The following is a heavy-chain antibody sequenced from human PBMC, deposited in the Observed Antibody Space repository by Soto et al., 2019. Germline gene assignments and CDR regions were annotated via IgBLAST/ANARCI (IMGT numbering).Heavy chain of an antibody. CDR1: GFTFSTYA. CDR3: ATGQQLGY. Sequence: VQLLESGGGLVQPGGSLRLSCAASGFTFSTYAMSWVRQAPGKGLEWVSKIINSGGSTYYADSVKGRFTISRDNSKNTLYLQMNSLRAEDTAVYYCATGQQLGYWGQGTLVTVSS. J-gene: IGHJ4*02. CDR2: IINSGGST. D-gene: IGHD6-13*01. V-gene: IGHV3-23*01.